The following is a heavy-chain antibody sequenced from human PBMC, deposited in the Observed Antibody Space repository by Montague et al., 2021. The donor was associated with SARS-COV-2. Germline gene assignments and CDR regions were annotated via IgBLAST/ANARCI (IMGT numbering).Heavy chain of an antibody. Sequence: SETLSLTCAVSGDSMTDSYWSWIRQPPGKGLEYIGYINLSGSTNYNPSPKSRLTISVDTSKNQFSLKLSSVTAADTAVYFCTRLYLGWNTAWGQGALVTVSS. CDR2: INLSGST. CDR3: TRLYLGWNTA. J-gene: IGHJ5*02. D-gene: IGHD1-1*01. CDR1: GDSMTDSY. V-gene: IGHV4-59*08.